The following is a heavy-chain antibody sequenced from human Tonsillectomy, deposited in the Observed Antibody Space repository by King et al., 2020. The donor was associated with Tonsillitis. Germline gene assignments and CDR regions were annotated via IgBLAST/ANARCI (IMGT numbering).Heavy chain of an antibody. D-gene: IGHD3-22*01. CDR1: GGSISSYF. Sequence: VQLQESGPGLVKPSETLSLTCTVSGGSISSYFWSWIRQPPGKGLEWIGYIYYSGITNYNPSLKSRVTISVDTSKNQFSLKLSSVTAADTAMYYCARSRAYYYDTLRYPGDFEYWGQGTLVTVSS. J-gene: IGHJ4*02. CDR2: IYYSGIT. V-gene: IGHV4-59*01. CDR3: ARSRAYYYDTLRYPGDFEY.